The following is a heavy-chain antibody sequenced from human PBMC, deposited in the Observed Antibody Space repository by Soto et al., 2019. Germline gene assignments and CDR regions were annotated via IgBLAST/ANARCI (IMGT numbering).Heavy chain of an antibody. CDR2: INHSGST. CDR1: GGYFSGYD. Sequence: SETLSLTCAVYGGYFSGYDWTWIRQPPGTGLEWIGEINHSGSTNYNPSLKSRVTISVDTSKNQFSLKLSSVTAADTAVYYCAADTVTLYYYYYGMDVWGQGTTVTV. V-gene: IGHV4-34*01. D-gene: IGHD4-17*01. CDR3: AADTVTLYYYYYGMDV. J-gene: IGHJ6*02.